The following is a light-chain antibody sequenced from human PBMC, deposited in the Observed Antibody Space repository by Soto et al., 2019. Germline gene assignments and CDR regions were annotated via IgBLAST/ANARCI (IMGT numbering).Light chain of an antibody. CDR2: DVN. V-gene: IGLV2-8*01. Sequence: QSALTQPPSASGSPGQSVTISCTGTKNDIGVYDFVSWYQQHPGKVPKLIIYDVNKRPSGVPDRFSGSKYGNTASLTVSGLHAEDEGDYYCVSFAGGTCVFGTGTKVTVL. CDR3: VSFAGGTCV. J-gene: IGLJ1*01. CDR1: KNDIGVYDF.